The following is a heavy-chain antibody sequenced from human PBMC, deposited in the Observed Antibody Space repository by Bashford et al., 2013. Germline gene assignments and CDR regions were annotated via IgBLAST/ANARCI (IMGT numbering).Heavy chain of an antibody. Sequence: VRQASREGAWSGSSGLSGGGDRTYYADSVRGRTTISRDNSRNTLSMQMNSLRAEDTAVYYCGRQILETIFGVATPSDPWGQGTLVTVSS. D-gene: IGHD3-3*01. V-gene: IGHV3-23*01. CDR3: GRQILETIFGVATPSDP. CDR2: LSGGGDRT. J-gene: IGHJ5*02.